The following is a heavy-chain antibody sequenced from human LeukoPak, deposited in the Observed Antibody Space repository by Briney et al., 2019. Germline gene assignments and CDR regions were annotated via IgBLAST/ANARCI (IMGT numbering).Heavy chain of an antibody. D-gene: IGHD1-26*01. J-gene: IGHJ4*02. CDR1: GGSINNFY. CDR2: NSYSGST. V-gene: IGHV4-59*08. Sequence: SETLSLTCTVSGGSINNFYWSWFRQPPGKRLEWIAYNSYSGSTNYNPSLKSRVTISVDTSKNQFSLKLTSVTAADTAVYYCARHLSGGSYPLDYWGQGTLVTVSS. CDR3: ARHLSGGSYPLDY.